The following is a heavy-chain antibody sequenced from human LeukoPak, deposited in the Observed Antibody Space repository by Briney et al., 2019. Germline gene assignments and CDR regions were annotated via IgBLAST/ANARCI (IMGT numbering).Heavy chain of an antibody. CDR2: IYYSGST. Sequence: SETLSLTCTVSGDSISSYYWSWVRQPPGKGLEWIGYIYYSGSTNYNPPLKSRVTISVDTSKNQFSLKLTSVTAGVTAVYYCARASKAYSSFDYWGQGTLVSVSS. V-gene: IGHV4-59*01. J-gene: IGHJ4*02. D-gene: IGHD5-18*01. CDR1: GDSISSYY. CDR3: ARASKAYSSFDY.